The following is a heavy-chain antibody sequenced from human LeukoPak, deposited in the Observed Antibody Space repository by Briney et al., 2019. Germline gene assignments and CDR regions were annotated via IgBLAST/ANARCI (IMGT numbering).Heavy chain of an antibody. D-gene: IGHD2-15*01. CDR3: ASERGYCSGGSCYLGAYYFDY. Sequence: PSETLSLTCTVSGGSISSGGYYWSWIRQHPGKGLEWIGYIYYSGSTYYNPSLKSRVTISVDTSKNQFSLKLSSVTAADTAVYYCASERGYCSGGSCYLGAYYFDYWGQGTLVTVSS. V-gene: IGHV4-31*03. CDR2: IYYSGST. CDR1: GGSISSGGYY. J-gene: IGHJ4*02.